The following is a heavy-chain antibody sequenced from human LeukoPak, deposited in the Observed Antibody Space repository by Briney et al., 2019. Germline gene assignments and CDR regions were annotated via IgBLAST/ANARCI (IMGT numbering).Heavy chain of an antibody. Sequence: ASVKVSCKASGYTFTSYGISWVRQAPGQGLEWMGGIIPIFGTANYAQKFQGRVTITADESTSTAYMELSSLRSEDTAVYYCARDLPFDYGGRSPRWFDPWGQGTLVTVSS. CDR2: IIPIFGTA. CDR3: ARDLPFDYGGRSPRWFDP. D-gene: IGHD4-23*01. CDR1: GYTFTSYG. J-gene: IGHJ5*02. V-gene: IGHV1-69*13.